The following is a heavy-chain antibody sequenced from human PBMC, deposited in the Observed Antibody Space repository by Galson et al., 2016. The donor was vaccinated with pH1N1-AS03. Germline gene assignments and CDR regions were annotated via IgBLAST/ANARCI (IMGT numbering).Heavy chain of an antibody. V-gene: IGHV3-48*04. CDR2: IGSDTTTT. J-gene: IGHJ4*02. CDR3: ARALGYGLPYF. Sequence: RLSCAASGFSFSTYSMNWVRQAPGKGLEWLSYIGSDTTTTYYADSVKGRFTISRDNAKDSLYLQMYSLRVDDTAMHYCARALGYGLPYFGGQGTLVTVSA. D-gene: IGHD5-18*01. CDR1: GFSFSTYS.